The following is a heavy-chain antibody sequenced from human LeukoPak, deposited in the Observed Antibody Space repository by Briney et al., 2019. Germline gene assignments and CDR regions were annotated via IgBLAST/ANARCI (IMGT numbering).Heavy chain of an antibody. V-gene: IGHV3-7*02. D-gene: IGHD4-17*01. Sequence: GGSLRLSCVGSGFIFSNCWMTWVRQAPGKGLEWVANIKEDGSVQYYVDSVKGRFAISRDNAKNSLYLQMNSLRAEDTAVYYCASRLYGDPSYWGQGTLVTVSS. CDR1: GFIFSNCW. CDR3: ASRLYGDPSY. CDR2: IKEDGSVQ. J-gene: IGHJ4*02.